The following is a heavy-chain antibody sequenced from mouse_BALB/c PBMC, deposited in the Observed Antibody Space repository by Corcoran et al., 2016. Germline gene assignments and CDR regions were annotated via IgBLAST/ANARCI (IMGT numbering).Heavy chain of an antibody. V-gene: IGHV1-18*01. J-gene: IGHJ3*01. CDR1: GYTFIEYS. CDR3: GRTKDRYDGFAY. CDR2: FNPNNGGP. Sequence: EVQLQQSGPELVKPGSSVKISCKTSGYTFIEYSIHWVKQSHGKSLEGIGSFNPNNGGPHSNQKFKGKAILTVDKSSSTAYMELRSLTSEDSAVYYCGRTKDRYDGFAYWGQGTLVTVS. D-gene: IGHD2-14*01.